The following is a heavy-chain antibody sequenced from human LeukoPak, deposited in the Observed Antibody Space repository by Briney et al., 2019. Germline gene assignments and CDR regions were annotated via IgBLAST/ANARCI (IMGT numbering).Heavy chain of an antibody. V-gene: IGHV4-39*07. Sequence: SETLSLTCTVSGGSISSSSYYWGWIRQPPGKGLEWIGRIYYSGSTYYNPSLKSRVTISVDTSKNQFSLKLSSVTAADTAVYYCARVSRSYYGSGSNFDYWGQGTLVTVSS. CDR1: GGSISSSSYY. D-gene: IGHD3-10*01. J-gene: IGHJ4*02. CDR2: IYYSGST. CDR3: ARVSRSYYGSGSNFDY.